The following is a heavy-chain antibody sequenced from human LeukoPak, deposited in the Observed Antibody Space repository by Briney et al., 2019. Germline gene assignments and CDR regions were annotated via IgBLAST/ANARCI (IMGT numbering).Heavy chain of an antibody. V-gene: IGHV3-74*01. CDR1: GIIFSNYW. J-gene: IGHJ5*02. D-gene: IGHD6-19*01. Sequence: PGGSLRLSCAASGIIFSNYWMHWVRQAPGKGLVWVSRINRDGSSTSYADSVKGRFTISRDNAKNTLYLQMNSLRAEDTAVYYCAREPSIAVAGTSYVGWFDPWGQGTLVTVSS. CDR2: INRDGSST. CDR3: AREPSIAVAGTSYVGWFDP.